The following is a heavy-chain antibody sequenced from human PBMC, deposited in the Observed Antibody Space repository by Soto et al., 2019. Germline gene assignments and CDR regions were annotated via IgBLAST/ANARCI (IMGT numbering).Heavy chain of an antibody. V-gene: IGHV3-30-3*01. CDR3: ARGEHVDTAMVNSLLPFDY. CDR2: ISYDGSNK. D-gene: IGHD5-18*01. J-gene: IGHJ4*02. Sequence: GGSLRLSCAASGFTFSSYAMHWVRQAPGKGLEWVAVISYDGSNKYYADSVKGRFTISRDNSKNTLYLQMNSLRAEDTAVYYCARGEHVDTAMVNSLLPFDYWGQGTLVTVSS. CDR1: GFTFSSYA.